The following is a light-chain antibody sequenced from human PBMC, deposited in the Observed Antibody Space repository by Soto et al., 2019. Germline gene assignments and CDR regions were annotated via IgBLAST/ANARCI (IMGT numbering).Light chain of an antibody. J-gene: IGKJ2*01. Sequence: DIQMTQSPSTLSASVGDRVTITCRASQSLSSWLAWYQQKPGKPPNLLIYKASSLESGVPSRFSGSGSGTEFTLTISSLQPDDFATYFCQQYNSYPYTFGQGTKLEIK. CDR1: QSLSSW. CDR3: QQYNSYPYT. V-gene: IGKV1-5*03. CDR2: KAS.